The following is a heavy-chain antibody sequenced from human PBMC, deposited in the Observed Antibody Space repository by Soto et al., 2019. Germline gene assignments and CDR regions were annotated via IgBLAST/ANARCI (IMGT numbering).Heavy chain of an antibody. J-gene: IGHJ5*02. Sequence: GGSLRLSCAVSGFTFSSYSMNWVRQAPGKGLEWVSSIGGSGGYIYYADSVKGRFTISRDNTKNSLYLQMNSLRAEDTALYYCTLVVGSRFDPWGQGTLVTVSS. CDR1: GFTFSSYS. V-gene: IGHV3-21*01. CDR2: IGGSGGYI. CDR3: TLVVGSRFDP. D-gene: IGHD3-22*01.